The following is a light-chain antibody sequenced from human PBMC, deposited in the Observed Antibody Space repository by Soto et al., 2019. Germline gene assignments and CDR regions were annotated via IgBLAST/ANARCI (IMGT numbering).Light chain of an antibody. CDR2: RVS. J-gene: IGKJ1*01. V-gene: IGKV2-24*01. CDR1: ESLVYTNGNTY. CDR3: MQGTLWWT. Sequence: DIVMSQTPLSLSVTPGQPASISCRSSESLVYTNGNTYLSWYHQMPGQPPRLLIHRVSNRFSGVPERFSGSGAATDFTLKISSVEVEDVGIYYCMQGTLWWTFGQGTKVEI.